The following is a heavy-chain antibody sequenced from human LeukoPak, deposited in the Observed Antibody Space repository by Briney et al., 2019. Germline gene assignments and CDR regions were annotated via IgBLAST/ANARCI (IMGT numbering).Heavy chain of an antibody. CDR1: GFTFSSYG. J-gene: IGHJ4*02. CDR2: ISYDGSNK. Sequence: HPGGSLRLSCAASGFTFSSYGMHWVRQAPGKGLEWVAVISYDGSNKYYADSVKGRFPISRDNSKNTLYLQMNSLRDEDTAVYYCAKDSHWILFDDWGQGTLVTVSS. V-gene: IGHV3-30*18. D-gene: IGHD2-2*03. CDR3: AKDSHWILFDD.